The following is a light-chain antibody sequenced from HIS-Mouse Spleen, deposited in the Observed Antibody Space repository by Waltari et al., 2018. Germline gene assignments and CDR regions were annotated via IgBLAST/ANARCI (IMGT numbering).Light chain of an antibody. CDR1: RSDVGGYNY. V-gene: IGLV2-14*03. CDR3: SSYTSSSFNVV. J-gene: IGLJ2*01. Sequence: QSALTQPASVSGSPGQSLTISCTGTRSDVGGYNYVPWYQQHPGKAPKLMIYDVSNRPSGVSNRFSGSKSGNTASLTISGLQAEDEADYYCSSYTSSSFNVVFGGGTKLTVL. CDR2: DVS.